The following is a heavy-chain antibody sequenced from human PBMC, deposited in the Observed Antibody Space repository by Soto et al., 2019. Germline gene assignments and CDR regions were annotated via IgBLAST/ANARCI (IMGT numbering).Heavy chain of an antibody. D-gene: IGHD3-22*01. CDR1: GFTFSSYG. J-gene: IGHJ4*02. Sequence: QVQLVESGGGVVQPGRSLRLSCAVSGFTFSSYGMNWVRQAPGKGLEWVAAIYYDGSNKYYADSVRGRFPISRDNFKNTLYLHMNSLRAEDTAVYYCARDSKDDSSGYYAGFDYWGQGTLVTVSS. V-gene: IGHV3-33*01. CDR2: IYYDGSNK. CDR3: ARDSKDDSSGYYAGFDY.